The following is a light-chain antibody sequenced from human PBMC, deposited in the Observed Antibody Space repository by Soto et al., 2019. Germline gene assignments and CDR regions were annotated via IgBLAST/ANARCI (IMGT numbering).Light chain of an antibody. Sequence: DIQMTQSPSSLSASVGDRVTITCRASQSISGYLNWYQQKPGKAPKLLIYSASSLQSGVPSRFSGSGSGTDFTLTISSLQPEDFATYYCQQSYSTPFIFGPGTKVDIK. CDR3: QQSYSTPFI. CDR2: SAS. CDR1: QSISGY. J-gene: IGKJ3*01. V-gene: IGKV1-39*01.